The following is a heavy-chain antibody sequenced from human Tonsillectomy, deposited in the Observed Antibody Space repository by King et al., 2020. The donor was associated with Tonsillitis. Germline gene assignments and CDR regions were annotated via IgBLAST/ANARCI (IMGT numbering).Heavy chain of an antibody. CDR2: IYWDDDK. CDR1: GFSLSTSGVG. J-gene: IGHJ3*02. D-gene: IGHD1-26*01. CDR3: AHRRPDLLVFDI. Sequence: TLKESGPTLVKPTQTLTLPCTFSGFSLSTSGVGVGWIRQPPGKALEWLALIYWDDDKRYSPPLKSRHTLSKDTSKNQVVLTMTKMDPVDTATYYCAHRRPDLLVFDIWGQGTVVTVSS. V-gene: IGHV2-5*02.